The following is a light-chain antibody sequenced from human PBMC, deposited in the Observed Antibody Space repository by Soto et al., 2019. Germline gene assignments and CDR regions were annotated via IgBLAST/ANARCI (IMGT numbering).Light chain of an antibody. J-gene: IGKJ4*01. V-gene: IGKV3-15*01. CDR3: QQYDNWPSHT. CDR1: QSVSSN. Sequence: VMVTQSPATLSVSPGERATLSCRASQSVSSNLAWYQHKPDQAPRPLIYGASTRATGIPARFSGSGSGTEFTLTISSLQSEDFAVYDCQQYDNWPSHTFGGGTKVDIK. CDR2: GAS.